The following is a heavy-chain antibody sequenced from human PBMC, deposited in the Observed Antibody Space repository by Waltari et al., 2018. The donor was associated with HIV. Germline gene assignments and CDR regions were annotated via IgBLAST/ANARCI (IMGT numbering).Heavy chain of an antibody. CDR3: VRALGDY. CDR2: ISNDGSKK. J-gene: IGHJ4*02. Sequence: QVQLVESGGGVVQPGKSLRLSCAASGFTCSNFGMHWVRQAPGKGLEWVALISNDGSKKYYADSVKDRFTISRANSKNTLYLQMNSLRPDDTAVYYCVRALGDYWGQGTLVTISS. D-gene: IGHD7-27*01. V-gene: IGHV3-30-3*01. CDR1: GFTCSNFG.